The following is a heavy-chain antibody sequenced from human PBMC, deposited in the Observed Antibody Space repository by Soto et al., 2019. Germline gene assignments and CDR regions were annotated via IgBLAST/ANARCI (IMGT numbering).Heavy chain of an antibody. CDR3: ARLDIAVAGTDEYYFDY. D-gene: IGHD6-19*01. J-gene: IGHJ4*02. V-gene: IGHV1-2*04. Sequence: QVQLVQSGAEVKKPGASVKVSCKASGYTFTGYYMHWVRQAPGQGLEWMGWINPNSGGTNYAQKFQGWVTITRDTSISTAYMELSRLRSADTAVYYCARLDIAVAGTDEYYFDYWGQGTLVTVSS. CDR1: GYTFTGYY. CDR2: INPNSGGT.